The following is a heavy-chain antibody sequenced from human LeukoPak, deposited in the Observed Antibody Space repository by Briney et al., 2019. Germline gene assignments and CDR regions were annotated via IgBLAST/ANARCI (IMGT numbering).Heavy chain of an antibody. Sequence: KSSQTLSLTRTVSGGSISSGSYYWSWIRQPAGKGLEWIGRIYTSGSTNYNPSLKSRVTISVDTSKNQFSLKLSSVTAADTAVYYCARGPLGLSCMDVWGKGTTVTVSS. CDR2: IYTSGST. J-gene: IGHJ6*04. V-gene: IGHV4-61*02. D-gene: IGHD3-16*01. CDR1: GGSISSGSYY. CDR3: ARGPLGLSCMDV.